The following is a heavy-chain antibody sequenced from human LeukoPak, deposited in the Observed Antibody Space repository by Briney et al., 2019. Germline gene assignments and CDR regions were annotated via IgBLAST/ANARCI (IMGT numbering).Heavy chain of an antibody. CDR1: GFTFSSFW. V-gene: IGHV3-7*01. D-gene: IGHD4-17*01. J-gene: IGHJ5*02. Sequence: GGSLRLSCVASGFTFSSFWMSWVRQAPGKGLEWVAKIIQDGSEKYYVDSVKGRFTISRDNAKNSLYLQMNSLRAEDTAVYYCARGALDYGDRGWFDPWGQGTLVTVSS. CDR2: IIQDGSEK. CDR3: ARGALDYGDRGWFDP.